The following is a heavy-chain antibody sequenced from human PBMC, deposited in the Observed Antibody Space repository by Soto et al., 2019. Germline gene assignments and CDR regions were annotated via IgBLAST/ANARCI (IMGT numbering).Heavy chain of an antibody. V-gene: IGHV2-70*11. CDR3: ALIRYDSSRYYLIDV. CDR1: GFSLSTSGMC. Sequence: SGPTLVNPTQTLTLTCAFSGFSLSTSGMCVSWIRQPPGKALEWLARIDWDDDKYYSTSLKTRLTISKDTSKNQVVLTMTNMDPVDTATYYCALIRYDSSRYYLIDVWGQGPLVNLSS. J-gene: IGHJ4*02. CDR2: IDWDDDK. D-gene: IGHD3-22*01.